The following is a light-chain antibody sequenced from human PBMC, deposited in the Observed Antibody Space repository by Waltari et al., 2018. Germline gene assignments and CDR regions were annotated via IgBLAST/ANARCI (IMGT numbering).Light chain of an antibody. CDR1: QTLNNN. Sequence: EIVVTQSPATLSVSPGDRAILTCRTSQTLNNNLAWFQQKPVQSPRLLCYGASARASGVPARVSGSGSGTEFTLTITSLQSEDFAVYYCQQSHALPPWTFGQGTRV. J-gene: IGKJ1*01. CDR2: GAS. V-gene: IGKV3-15*01. CDR3: QQSHALPPWT.